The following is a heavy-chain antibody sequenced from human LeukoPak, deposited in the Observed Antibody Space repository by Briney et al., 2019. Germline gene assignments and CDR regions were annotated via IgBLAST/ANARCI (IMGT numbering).Heavy chain of an antibody. V-gene: IGHV3-33*01. J-gene: IGHJ4*02. CDR2: IWYDGSNK. CDR1: GFTYSSYG. D-gene: IGHD4-17*01. CDR3: ARGAGTVTDY. Sequence: GRSLRLSCAASGFTYSSYGMHWVRQAPGKGLEWVAVIWYDGSNKYYADSVKGRFTISRDNSKNTLYLQMNSLRAEDTAVYYCARGAGTVTDYWGQGTLVTVSS.